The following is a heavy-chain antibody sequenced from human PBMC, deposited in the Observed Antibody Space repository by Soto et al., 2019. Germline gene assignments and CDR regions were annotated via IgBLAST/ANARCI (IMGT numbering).Heavy chain of an antibody. V-gene: IGHV4-59*02. D-gene: IGHD2-15*01. CDR2: IHYSGTP. J-gene: IGHJ4*02. CDR1: GGSVSAYY. Sequence: QVQLQESGPGLVRPSETVSLTCTVSGGSVSAYYWTWIRQPPGKGLEWIGYIHYSGTPNYSPSLKNRVTISVDLSKNQLSLQLNSVTAADTAVYYCASGGWELLAPLFYWGQGALVTVSS. CDR3: ASGGWELLAPLFY.